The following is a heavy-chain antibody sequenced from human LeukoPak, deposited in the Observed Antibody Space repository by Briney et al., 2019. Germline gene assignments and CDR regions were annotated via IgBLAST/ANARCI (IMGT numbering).Heavy chain of an antibody. CDR1: GFTFSDFY. CDR3: TRHPAEGDY. V-gene: IGHV3-11*03. J-gene: IGHJ4*02. D-gene: IGHD2-15*01. Sequence: GGSLRLSCAASGFTFSDFYMSWIRQAPGKGLESVSYISGSSSNTNYADSVKGRFTISRGNAKKTLYLQMNSLRPEDTAVYYCTRHPAEGDYWGQGTLVTVSS. CDR2: ISGSSSNT.